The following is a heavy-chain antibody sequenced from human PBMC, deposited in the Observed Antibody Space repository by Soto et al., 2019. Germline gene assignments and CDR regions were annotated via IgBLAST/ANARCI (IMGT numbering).Heavy chain of an antibody. D-gene: IGHD5-12*01. V-gene: IGHV4-4*07. CDR2: IYPSGST. Sequence: KTSETLSLTCTVSNGSISGHAWIWVRQPAGRGLEWIGHIYPSGSTSYNPSLRSRVTMSLDTSNNQIFLNLTSVTAADTAVFYCVRGRSYSVYDFWGPGTLVTVSS. CDR1: NGSISGHA. J-gene: IGHJ4*02. CDR3: VRGRSYSVYDF.